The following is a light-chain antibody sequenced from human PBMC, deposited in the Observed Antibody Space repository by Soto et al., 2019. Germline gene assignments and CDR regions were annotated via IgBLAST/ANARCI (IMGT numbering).Light chain of an antibody. CDR2: EVS. CDR1: SSDVGGYNY. V-gene: IGLV2-14*01. Sequence: QSVLTQPASVSGSAGQSITISCTGTSSDVGGYNYVSWYQQHAGKAPKLMIYEVSNRPSGVSYRFSGSKSGNTASLTISGLQTEDEADYYCSSYTNSITYVFGTGTKVTVL. J-gene: IGLJ1*01. CDR3: SSYTNSITYV.